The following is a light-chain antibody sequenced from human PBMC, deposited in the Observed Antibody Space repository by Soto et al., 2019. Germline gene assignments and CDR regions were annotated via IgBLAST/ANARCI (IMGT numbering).Light chain of an antibody. CDR3: SSYTNSNTRV. Sequence: QSVLTQPASVSGSPGQSITISCTGTNIDVGDYNYVSWYQQHPGKAPKLIIYEVSNRPSGISDRFSASKSGNTASLTISGLQAEDEADYYCSSYTNSNTRVFGTGTKVTVL. V-gene: IGLV2-14*01. CDR1: NIDVGDYNY. J-gene: IGLJ1*01. CDR2: EVS.